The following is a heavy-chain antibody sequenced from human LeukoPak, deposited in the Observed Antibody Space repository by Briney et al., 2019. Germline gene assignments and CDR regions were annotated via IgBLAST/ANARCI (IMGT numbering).Heavy chain of an antibody. V-gene: IGHV4-39*07. CDR2: IYHSGST. Sequence: SQTLSLTCTVSGGSISSGSYYWGWIRQPPGKGLEWIGSIYHSGSTYYNPSLKSRVTISVDTSKNQFSLKLSSVTAADTAVYYCARGGWLSEYYFDYWGQGTLVTVSS. J-gene: IGHJ4*02. D-gene: IGHD3-22*01. CDR1: GGSISSGSYY. CDR3: ARGGWLSEYYFDY.